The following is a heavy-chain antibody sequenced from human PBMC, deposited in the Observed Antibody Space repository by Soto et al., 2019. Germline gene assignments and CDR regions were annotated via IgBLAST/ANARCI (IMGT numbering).Heavy chain of an antibody. CDR1: GGSISSYY. Sequence: PSETLSLTCTVSGGSISSYYWSWIRQPPGKGLEWIGYIYYSGSTNYNPSLKSRVTISVDTSKNQFSLKLSSVTAADTAVYYCARHLASYDPFDYWGQGTLVTVSS. D-gene: IGHD5-12*01. CDR3: ARHLASYDPFDY. CDR2: IYYSGST. V-gene: IGHV4-59*08. J-gene: IGHJ4*02.